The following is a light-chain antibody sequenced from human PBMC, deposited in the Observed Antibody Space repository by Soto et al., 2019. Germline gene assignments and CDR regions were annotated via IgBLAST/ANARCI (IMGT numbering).Light chain of an antibody. V-gene: IGKV3-15*01. CDR3: QQYNTWPRT. Sequence: EILMTQSPVTLSVSPGERVTLSCRASQRVGRDVAWYQQEPGQAPRLLIYGASARATGIPARFSGNGAGTEFALTITSLQSEDFGVYYCQQYNTWPRTFGQGTKVDIK. CDR2: GAS. J-gene: IGKJ1*01. CDR1: QRVGRD.